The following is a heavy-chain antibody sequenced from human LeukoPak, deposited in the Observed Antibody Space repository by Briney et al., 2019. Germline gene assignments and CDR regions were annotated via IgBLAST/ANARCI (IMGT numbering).Heavy chain of an antibody. CDR1: GYTFTSYG. CDR2: ISAHNGNT. V-gene: IGHV1-18*01. CDR3: ARDTRRRIVVVPAADDAFDI. D-gene: IGHD2-2*01. J-gene: IGHJ3*02. Sequence: ASVKVSCKASGYTFTSYGISWVRQAPGQGLEWMGWISAHNGNTNYAQKLQGRVTMTTDTSTSTAYMELRSLRSDDTAVYYCARDTRRRIVVVPAADDAFDIWGQGTMVTVSS.